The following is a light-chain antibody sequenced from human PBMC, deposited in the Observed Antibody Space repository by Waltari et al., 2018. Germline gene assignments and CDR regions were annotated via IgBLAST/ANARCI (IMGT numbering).Light chain of an antibody. CDR2: DVS. Sequence: QSALTQPASVSGSPGQSITISCPGTSSDFGGYNYVSWYQQHPGTAPKLMIYDVSNRPSGVSNRFSGSKSGNTASLTISGLQAEDEADYYCTSYTSSGVIFGGGTKLTVL. CDR3: TSYTSSGVI. J-gene: IGLJ2*01. V-gene: IGLV2-14*01. CDR1: SSDFGGYNY.